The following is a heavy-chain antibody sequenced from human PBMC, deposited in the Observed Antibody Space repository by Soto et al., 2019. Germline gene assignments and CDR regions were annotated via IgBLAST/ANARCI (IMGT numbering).Heavy chain of an antibody. Sequence: SETLSLTCTVSGGSISSGGYYWSWIRQHPGKGLEWIGYIYYSGITYYNPSLKSRVTISVDTSKNQFSLKLSSVTAADTAVYYCARAKGFGELLNAFDIWGQGTMVTISS. CDR2: IYYSGIT. CDR3: ARAKGFGELLNAFDI. CDR1: GGSISSGGYY. V-gene: IGHV4-31*03. J-gene: IGHJ3*02. D-gene: IGHD3-10*01.